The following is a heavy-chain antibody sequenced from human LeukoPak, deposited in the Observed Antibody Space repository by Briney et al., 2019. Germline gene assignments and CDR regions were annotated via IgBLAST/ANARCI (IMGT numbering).Heavy chain of an antibody. CDR1: GFTFSDYY. CDR3: ARGPIVVAGVFDY. Sequence: GGSLRLSCAASGFTFSDYYMSWIRQAPGKGLEWVSVIYSGGSTYYADSVKGRFTISRHNSKNTLYLQMNSLRAEDTAVYYCARGPIVVAGVFDYWGQGTLVTVSS. V-gene: IGHV3-53*04. J-gene: IGHJ4*02. CDR2: IYSGGST. D-gene: IGHD6-19*01.